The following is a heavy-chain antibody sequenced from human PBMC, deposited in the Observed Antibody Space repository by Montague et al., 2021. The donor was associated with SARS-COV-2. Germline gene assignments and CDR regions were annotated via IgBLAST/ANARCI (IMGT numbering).Heavy chain of an antibody. CDR1: GGSIGSSSCY. CDR2: IHYSGST. J-gene: IGHJ6*02. CDR3: ARLWDTVYYYYGMDV. V-gene: IGHV4-39*01. D-gene: IGHD1-26*01. Sequence: SETLSLTCAVSGGSIGSSSCYWGWIRQPPGKGLEWIGSIHYSGSTYYNPSLKSRVSISVDTSKNQFSLKLSSVTAADTAVYYCARLWDTVYYYYGMDVWGQGTTVTVSS.